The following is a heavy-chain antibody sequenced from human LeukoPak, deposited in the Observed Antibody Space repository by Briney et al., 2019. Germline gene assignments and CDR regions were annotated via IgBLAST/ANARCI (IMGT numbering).Heavy chain of an antibody. J-gene: IGHJ5*02. D-gene: IGHD3-3*01. Sequence: PSQTLSLTCTVSGGSISSGSYYWSWLRQPAGKGLEWIGRIYTSGSTNYNPSLKSRVTISVDTSKNQFSLKLSSVTAADTAVYYCARIQGITYYDFRSGYVTQPWGQGTLVTVSS. CDR3: ARIQGITYYDFRSGYVTQP. V-gene: IGHV4-61*02. CDR1: GGSISSGSYY. CDR2: IYTSGST.